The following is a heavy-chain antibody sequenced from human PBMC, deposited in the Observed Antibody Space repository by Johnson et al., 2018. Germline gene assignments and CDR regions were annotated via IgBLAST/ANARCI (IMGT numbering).Heavy chain of an antibody. J-gene: IGHJ6*02. CDR2: INSDGSST. Sequence: VQLQESGGGLVQPGGSLRLSCAASGFTFSSYWMHWVRQAPGKGLVWVSRINSDGSSTSYADSVKGRFTFSRDSAKNTLYLQMNSLRAADTAVYYCARVPDGDSPDYDYYGMDVWGQGTTVTGSS. CDR3: ARVPDGDSPDYDYYGMDV. V-gene: IGHV3-74*01. D-gene: IGHD4-17*01. CDR1: GFTFSSYW.